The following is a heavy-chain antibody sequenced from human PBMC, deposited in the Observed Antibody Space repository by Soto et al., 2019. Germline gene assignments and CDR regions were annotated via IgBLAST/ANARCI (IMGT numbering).Heavy chain of an antibody. Sequence: EVQLVESGGGLVQPGRSLRLSCAASGFTFDDYAMHWVRQAPGKGLEWVSGISWNSGSIGYADSVKGRFTISRDNAKNHLYLQMNSLRAEDTALYYCAKGYTAMVGNFDYWGQGTLVTVSS. D-gene: IGHD5-18*01. V-gene: IGHV3-9*01. CDR1: GFTFDDYA. CDR2: ISWNSGSI. CDR3: AKGYTAMVGNFDY. J-gene: IGHJ4*02.